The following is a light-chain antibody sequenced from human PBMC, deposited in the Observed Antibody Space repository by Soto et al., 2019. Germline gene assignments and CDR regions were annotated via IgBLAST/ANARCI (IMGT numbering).Light chain of an antibody. CDR3: LLSYSGADAV. CDR1: TGAVTSGHY. CDR2: DTS. Sequence: TVVTQEPSLTVTPGGTVTLTCGSSTGAVTSGHYPYWFQQKPGQAPRTLICDTSNKHSWTPARFSGSLLGGKAALTLSGEEPEDEAEYYCLLSYSGADAVFGGSTQLTVL. V-gene: IGLV7-46*01. J-gene: IGLJ7*01.